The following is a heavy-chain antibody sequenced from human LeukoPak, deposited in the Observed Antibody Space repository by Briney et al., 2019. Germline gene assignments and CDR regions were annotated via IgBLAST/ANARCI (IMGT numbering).Heavy chain of an antibody. CDR1: GVSISSDY. V-gene: IGHV4-59*08. D-gene: IGHD4-17*01. Sequence: SETLSLTCTVSGVSISSDYWSWIRLPPGKGLEWIGYIYYSGSSDYNPSLKSRVTMSVDTSKNQFSLKLTSVTAADTAVYYCARRLRQNLFDPWGQGTLVTVSS. CDR2: IYYSGSS. J-gene: IGHJ5*02. CDR3: ARRLRQNLFDP.